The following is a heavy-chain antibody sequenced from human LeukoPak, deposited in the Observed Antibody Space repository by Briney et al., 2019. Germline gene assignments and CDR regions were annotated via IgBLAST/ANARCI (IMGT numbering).Heavy chain of an antibody. V-gene: IGHV4-59*01. J-gene: IGHJ4*02. CDR2: IYYSGNT. Sequence: SETLSLTCTVSGGSTTNYYWSWIRQPPGKGLEWIGYIYYSGNTNCNPSLKSRVTISVDTSNNQFSLNLSSVTAADTAVYYCARGPTRYYFDYWGQGTLVTASS. CDR3: ARGPTRYYFDY. CDR1: GGSTTNYY.